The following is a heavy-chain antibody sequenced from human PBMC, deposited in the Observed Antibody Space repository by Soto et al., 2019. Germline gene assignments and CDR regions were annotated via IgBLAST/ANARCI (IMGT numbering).Heavy chain of an antibody. CDR2: IYYRGST. V-gene: IGHV4-31*03. CDR1: GGAISSGGYY. CDR3: ARESYDSSGARGAFDI. J-gene: IGHJ3*02. D-gene: IGHD3-22*01. Sequence: SETLSLTCTVSGGAISSGGYYWSWIRQHQGKGLEWNGYIYYRGSTYYNPSLKSRVTISVYTSRNQFSLKLSSLTAADTAVYYFARESYDSSGARGAFDIWVQGTMVTVSS.